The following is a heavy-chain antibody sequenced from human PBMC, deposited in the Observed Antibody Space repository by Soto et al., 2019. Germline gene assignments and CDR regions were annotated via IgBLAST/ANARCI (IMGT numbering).Heavy chain of an antibody. V-gene: IGHV1-69*06. Sequence: GPSVKVSCKASGGTFSSYAISWVRQAPGQGLEWMGGIIPIFGTANYAQKFQGRVTITADKSTSTAYMELSSLRSEDTAVYYCARAPPPPYNAPLNYYYYGMDVWGQGTTVTVSS. D-gene: IGHD1-20*01. CDR1: GGTFSSYA. J-gene: IGHJ6*02. CDR3: ARAPPPPYNAPLNYYYYGMDV. CDR2: IIPIFGTA.